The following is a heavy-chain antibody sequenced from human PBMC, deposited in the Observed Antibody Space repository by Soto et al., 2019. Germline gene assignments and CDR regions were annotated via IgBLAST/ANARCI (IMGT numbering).Heavy chain of an antibody. J-gene: IGHJ4*02. V-gene: IGHV4-30-4*01. Sequence: PSETLSLTCTVSGGSINRDAYYWSWIRQAPGKGLEWIGHIYYSGRTYYAPSLESRLTISLDTSKNQFSLRLSSVNASDTAVYYCARDRSNSPDYFDYWGQGTLVTVSS. CDR3: ARDRSNSPDYFDY. CDR1: GGSINRDAYY. D-gene: IGHD6-6*01. CDR2: IYYSGRT.